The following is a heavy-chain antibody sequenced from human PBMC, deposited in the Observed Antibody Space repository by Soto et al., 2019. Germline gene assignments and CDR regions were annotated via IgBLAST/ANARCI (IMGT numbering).Heavy chain of an antibody. CDR3: ARDSRLGFPDY. V-gene: IGHV4-59*01. J-gene: IGHJ4*02. D-gene: IGHD3-16*01. CDR1: GGSIDSYY. CDR2: IYYSGST. Sequence: QVQLQESGPGLVKPSETLSLTCTVSGGSIDSYYWSWIRQPPGKGLEWIGYIYYSGSTNYNPSLKXRXTXSXXTSKNQSSLKLSSVTAADTAVYSCARDSRLGFPDYWGQGTLVTVSS.